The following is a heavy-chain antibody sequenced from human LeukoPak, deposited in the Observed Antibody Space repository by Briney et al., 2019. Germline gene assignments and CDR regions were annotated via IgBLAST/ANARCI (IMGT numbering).Heavy chain of an antibody. D-gene: IGHD1-7*01. Sequence: ASVTVSCKASGYTFTSYGVSWVRQAPGQGLEWVGWISASNGNTNYAQKLQDRVTLTTDTSTSTAYVELRSLRSDDTAVYYCARYPLSYTSNWHYYFDYWGQGTLLTVSS. J-gene: IGHJ4*02. CDR3: ARYPLSYTSNWHYYFDY. V-gene: IGHV1-18*01. CDR2: ISASNGNT. CDR1: GYTFTSYG.